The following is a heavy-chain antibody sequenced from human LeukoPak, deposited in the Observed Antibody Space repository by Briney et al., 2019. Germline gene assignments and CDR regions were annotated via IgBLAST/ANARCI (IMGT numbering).Heavy chain of an antibody. Sequence: GGSLRLSCTTSGFTFGDSALSWVRQAPGKGLEWVGFIRNKTYGGTAEYAASVKGRFTISRDDSKSIAYLQMSSLETEDTAVYYCRRSNVGSYDSSGQGAYWGQGTLVTVSS. CDR2: IRNKTYGGTA. J-gene: IGHJ4*02. CDR3: RRSNVGSYDSSGQGAY. D-gene: IGHD3-22*01. CDR1: GFTFGDSA. V-gene: IGHV3-49*04.